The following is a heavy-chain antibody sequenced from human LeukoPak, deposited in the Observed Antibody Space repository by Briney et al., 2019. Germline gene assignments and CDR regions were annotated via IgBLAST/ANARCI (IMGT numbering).Heavy chain of an antibody. CDR1: GGSISSYY. CDR2: IYYSGST. CDR3: ARHITITTPSPIPQYYYGMDV. Sequence: SETLSLTCTVSGGSISSYYWSWIRQPPGKGLEWIGYIYYSGSTNYNPSLKSRVTISVDTSKNQFSLKLSSVTAADTAVYYCARHITITTPSPIPQYYYGMDVWGQGTTVTVSS. D-gene: IGHD4-11*01. V-gene: IGHV4-59*08. J-gene: IGHJ6*02.